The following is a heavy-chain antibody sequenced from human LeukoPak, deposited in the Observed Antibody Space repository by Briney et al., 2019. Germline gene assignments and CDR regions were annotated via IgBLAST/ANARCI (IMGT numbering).Heavy chain of an antibody. V-gene: IGHV3-30*02. D-gene: IGHD4-11*01. CDR1: GFTFSSYG. CDR3: AREQASVTTPDY. J-gene: IGHJ4*02. Sequence: GGSLRLSCAASGFTFSSYGMHWVRQAPGKGLEWVAFIRYDGSNKYYADSVKGRFTISRDNSKNTLYLQMNSLRSEDTAVYYCAREQASVTTPDYWGQGTLVTVSS. CDR2: IRYDGSNK.